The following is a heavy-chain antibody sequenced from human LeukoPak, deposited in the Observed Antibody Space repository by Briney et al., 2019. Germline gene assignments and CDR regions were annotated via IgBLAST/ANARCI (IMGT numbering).Heavy chain of an antibody. V-gene: IGHV5-51*01. Sequence: ASVKVSCKASGYTFTSYGISWVRQMPGRGLEWMGIIYPDDSDTRYSPSFQGQVTISADKSINTAYLQWSSLKASDTAMYYCARHPSYTSGWPLDYWGQGTLVTVSS. J-gene: IGHJ4*02. CDR1: GYTFTSYG. CDR2: IYPDDSDT. D-gene: IGHD6-19*01. CDR3: ARHPSYTSGWPLDY.